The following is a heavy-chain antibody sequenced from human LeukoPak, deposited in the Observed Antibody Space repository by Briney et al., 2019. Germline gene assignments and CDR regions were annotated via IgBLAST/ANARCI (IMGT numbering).Heavy chain of an antibody. Sequence: GGSLRLSCAASGFPFSSYWMHWVRQAPGKGLVWVSRINSDGRSTSYADSVKGRFTISRDSAKNTLYLQMNSLRAEDTAVYYCARVTIFGVVATFDYWGQGTLVTVSS. D-gene: IGHD3-3*01. J-gene: IGHJ4*02. CDR1: GFPFSSYW. CDR2: INSDGRST. V-gene: IGHV3-74*01. CDR3: ARVTIFGVVATFDY.